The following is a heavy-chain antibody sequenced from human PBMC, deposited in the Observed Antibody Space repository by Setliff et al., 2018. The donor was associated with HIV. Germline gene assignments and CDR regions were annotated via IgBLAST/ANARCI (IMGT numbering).Heavy chain of an antibody. D-gene: IGHD2-2*01. J-gene: IGHJ3*02. V-gene: IGHV4-39*07. CDR2: IYYSGST. CDR3: ARETRSSFAMDDASDI. Sequence: SETLSLTCTVSGGSIGSSSYYWGWIRQPPGKGLEWIGSIYYSGSTYYNPSLKSRVTISVDTSKNQFSLKLSSVTAADTAVYYCARETRSSFAMDDASDIWGQGSMVTVSS. CDR1: GGSIGSSSYY.